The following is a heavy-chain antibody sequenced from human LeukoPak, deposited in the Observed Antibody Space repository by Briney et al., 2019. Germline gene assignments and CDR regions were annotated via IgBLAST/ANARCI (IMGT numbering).Heavy chain of an antibody. V-gene: IGHV1-2*02. J-gene: IGHJ4*02. D-gene: IGHD2-15*01. Sequence: ASVKVSCKASGGTFSSYAISWVRQAPGQGLEWMGWVNSKTAGTHYAQKFQGRVTMTRDTSINTAYMELSRLTSDDTAVYYCARGYCSGGSCYRGDYWGQGTLVTVSS. CDR3: ARGYCSGGSCYRGDY. CDR1: GGTFSSYA. CDR2: VNSKTAGT.